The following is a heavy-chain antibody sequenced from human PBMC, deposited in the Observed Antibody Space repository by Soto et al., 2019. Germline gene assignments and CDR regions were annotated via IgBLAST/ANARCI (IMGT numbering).Heavy chain of an antibody. CDR2: TRNKANSYTT. CDR1: GFTFSDHY. J-gene: IGHJ3*02. V-gene: IGHV3-72*01. Sequence: PGGSLRLSCAASGFTFSDHYMDWVRQAPGKGLEWVGRTRNKANSYTTEYAASVKGRFTISRDDSKNSLYLQMNSLKTEDTAVYYCARYYYDSSGSPFDIWGQGTMVTVS. D-gene: IGHD3-22*01. CDR3: ARYYYDSSGSPFDI.